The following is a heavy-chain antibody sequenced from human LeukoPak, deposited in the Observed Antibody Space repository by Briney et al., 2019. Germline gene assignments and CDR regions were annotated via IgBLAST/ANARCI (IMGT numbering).Heavy chain of an antibody. J-gene: IGHJ5*02. Sequence: SETLSLTCAVYGGSFSGYYWSWVRQPPGKGLEWIGEINHSGSTNYNPSLTSRVTILVETSKNQLSLKQSCVTAADTAVYYCARGVAVLLWFGEPYPIHNWFDPWDQGTLVTVSS. CDR2: INHSGST. V-gene: IGHV4-34*01. D-gene: IGHD3-10*01. CDR1: GGSFSGYY. CDR3: ARGVAVLLWFGEPYPIHNWFDP.